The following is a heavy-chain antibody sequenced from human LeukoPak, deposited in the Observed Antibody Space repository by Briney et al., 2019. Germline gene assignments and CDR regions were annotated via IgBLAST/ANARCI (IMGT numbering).Heavy chain of an antibody. Sequence: PGGSLRLSCAASGFTFSSYGMHWVRQAPGKGLEWVAFIRYDGSNKYYADSVKGRFTISRDNSKNTLYLQMNSLRAEDTAVYYCAKDDRYSSRRGLDYWAREPWSPSPQ. J-gene: IGHJ4*02. V-gene: IGHV3-30*02. D-gene: IGHD6-13*01. CDR3: AKDDRYSSRRGLDY. CDR2: IRYDGSNK. CDR1: GFTFSSYG.